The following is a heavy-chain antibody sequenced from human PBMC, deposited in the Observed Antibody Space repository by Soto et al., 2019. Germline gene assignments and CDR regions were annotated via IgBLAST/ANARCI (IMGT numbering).Heavy chain of an antibody. Sequence: GGSLRLSCAASGFTFISYSMNWVRQAPGKGLEWVSYISSSSSTIYYADSVKGRFTISRDNAKNSLYLQMNSLRDEDTAVYYCARIGKYYYDSSGYGIWGQGTMVTVSS. CDR2: ISSSSSTI. J-gene: IGHJ3*02. V-gene: IGHV3-48*02. CDR3: ARIGKYYYDSSGYGI. D-gene: IGHD3-22*01. CDR1: GFTFISYS.